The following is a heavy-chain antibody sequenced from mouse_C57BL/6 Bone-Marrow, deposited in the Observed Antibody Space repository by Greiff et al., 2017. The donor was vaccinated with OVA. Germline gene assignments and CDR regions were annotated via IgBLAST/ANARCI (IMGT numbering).Heavy chain of an antibody. D-gene: IGHD2-3*01. CDR1: GFTFSDYY. V-gene: IGHV5-12*01. Sequence: EVKLVESGGGLVQPGGSLKLSCAASGFTFSDYYMYWVRQTPEKRLEWVAYISNGGGSTYYPDTVKGRFTISRDNAKNTLYLQMSRLKSEDTAMYYCARQRDGYYPFAYWGQGTLVTVSA. J-gene: IGHJ3*01. CDR2: ISNGGGST. CDR3: ARQRDGYYPFAY.